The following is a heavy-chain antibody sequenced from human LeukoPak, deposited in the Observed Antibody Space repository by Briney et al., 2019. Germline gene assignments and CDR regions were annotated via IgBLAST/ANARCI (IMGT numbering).Heavy chain of an antibody. CDR2: IYYTGST. V-gene: IGHV4-39*07. J-gene: IGHJ4*02. Sequence: PSETLSLTCTVSGGSISSSSYCWGWIRQPPGKGLQWIGTIYYTGSTYYNPSLQSRVTISIDTSKNQFSLKLSSVTAADTAVYYCATGRTNWNYFDHWGQGTLVTVSS. D-gene: IGHD1-20*01. CDR1: GGSISSSSYC. CDR3: ATGRTNWNYFDH.